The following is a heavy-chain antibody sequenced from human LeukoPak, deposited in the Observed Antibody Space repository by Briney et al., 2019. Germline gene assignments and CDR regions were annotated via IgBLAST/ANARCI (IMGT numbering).Heavy chain of an antibody. J-gene: IGHJ3*02. CDR2: IYYSGST. Sequence: PSETLSLTCTVSGGSISSGDYYWSWIRQPPGKGLEWIGYIYYSGSTYYNPSLKSRVTISADTSKNQFSLKLSSVTAADTAVYYCARSHPTYYYDSSGYYGHPYAFDIWGQGTMVTVSS. CDR1: GGSISSGDYY. CDR3: ARSHPTYYYDSSGYYGHPYAFDI. D-gene: IGHD3-22*01. V-gene: IGHV4-30-4*08.